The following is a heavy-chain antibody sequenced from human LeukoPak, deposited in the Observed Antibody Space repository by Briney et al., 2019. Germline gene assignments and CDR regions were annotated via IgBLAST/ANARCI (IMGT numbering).Heavy chain of an antibody. CDR1: GGSISSSSSY. D-gene: IGHD1-1*01. Sequence: SETLSLTCTVSGGSISSSSSYWGWIRQPPGKGLEWIGSIYYSGSTYYNPSLKSRVTISVDTSKNQFSLKLSSVTAADTAVYYCARDRVQLERREDAFDIWGQGTMVTVSS. CDR2: IYYSGST. V-gene: IGHV4-39*02. J-gene: IGHJ3*02. CDR3: ARDRVQLERREDAFDI.